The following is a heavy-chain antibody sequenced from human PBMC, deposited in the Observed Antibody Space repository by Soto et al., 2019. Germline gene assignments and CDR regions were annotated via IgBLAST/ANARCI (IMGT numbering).Heavy chain of an antibody. CDR2: TIPIFGTA. Sequence: SVKVSCKAAGGTFSSYAISWVRQAPGQGLEWMGGTIPIFGTANYAQKFQGRVTITADESTSTAYMELSSLRSEDTAVYHSARVSTYSDSRGYYRSPHYFDYWGQGTLVTVSS. D-gene: IGHD3-22*01. V-gene: IGHV1-69*13. CDR3: ARVSTYSDSRGYYRSPHYFDY. CDR1: GGTFSSYA. J-gene: IGHJ4*02.